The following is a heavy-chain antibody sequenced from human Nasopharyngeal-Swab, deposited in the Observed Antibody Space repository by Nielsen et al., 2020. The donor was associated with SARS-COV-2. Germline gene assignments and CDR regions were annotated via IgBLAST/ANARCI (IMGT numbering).Heavy chain of an antibody. V-gene: IGHV3-30-3*01. CDR3: ARGPFYYFDY. CDR2: ISYDGSNK. Sequence: VRQAPGKGLEWVAVISYDGSNKYYADSVKGRFTISRDNSKNTLYLQMNSLRAEDTAVYYCARGPFYYFDYWGRGTLVTVSS. J-gene: IGHJ4*02.